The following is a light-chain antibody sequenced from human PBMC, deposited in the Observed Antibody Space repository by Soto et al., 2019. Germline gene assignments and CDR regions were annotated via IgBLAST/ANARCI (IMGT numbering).Light chain of an antibody. J-gene: IGKJ1*01. Sequence: EIVLTQSPGTLSLSPGERATLSCRASQSVSSSYLAWYQQTPGQAPRLLIYDASSRATGIPDRFSGSGSGTDFTLTISRLEPEDFAVYYCQQYGGSPWTFGQGTKVEIK. CDR1: QSVSSSY. CDR2: DAS. CDR3: QQYGGSPWT. V-gene: IGKV3-20*01.